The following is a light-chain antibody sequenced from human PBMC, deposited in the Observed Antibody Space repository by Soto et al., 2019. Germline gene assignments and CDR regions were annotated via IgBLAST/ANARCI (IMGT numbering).Light chain of an antibody. CDR2: VGS. Sequence: DIVMTQSPLSLSVTPGEPASISCRSSQSLLHLNGYNYLDWYLQKPGQSPHLLIYVGSTRASGVPDRFSGSGSRTEFTLTISRVEADDVGVYYCMQALQTPYSFGQGTKLEIK. J-gene: IGKJ2*03. V-gene: IGKV2-28*01. CDR3: MQALQTPYS. CDR1: QSLLHLNGYNY.